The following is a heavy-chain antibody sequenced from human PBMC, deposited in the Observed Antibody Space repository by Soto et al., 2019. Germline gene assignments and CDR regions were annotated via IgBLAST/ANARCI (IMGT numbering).Heavy chain of an antibody. D-gene: IGHD3-22*01. V-gene: IGHV4-31*03. CDR3: AREYYYDSSGFDY. CDR2: IYYSGST. Sequence: QVQLQESGPGLVKPSQTLSLTCTVSGVSISSGGYYWTWIRQHPQKGLEWIGHIYYSGSTYYNPSLQSRVTVSVDTSRNQFSLKLSSVTAADTAVYYFAREYYYDSSGFDYWGQGTLVTVSS. J-gene: IGHJ4*02. CDR1: GVSISSGGYY.